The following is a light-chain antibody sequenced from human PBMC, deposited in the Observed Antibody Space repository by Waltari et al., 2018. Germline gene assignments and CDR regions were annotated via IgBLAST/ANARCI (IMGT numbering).Light chain of an antibody. CDR1: QRFSRT. CDR3: QHYVRLPAT. CDR2: GAP. J-gene: IGKJ1*01. Sequence: EIVLTQSPGILSLSPGERATLSCRASQRFSRTLAWYQQKPGQAPRLLIYGAPTRATGIPDRFSGGGSGTDFSLTISRLEPEDFAVYYCQHYVRLPATFGQGTKVEIK. V-gene: IGKV3-20*01.